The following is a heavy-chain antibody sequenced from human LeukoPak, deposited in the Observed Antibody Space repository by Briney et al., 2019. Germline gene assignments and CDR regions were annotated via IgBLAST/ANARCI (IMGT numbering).Heavy chain of an antibody. Sequence: ASVKVSCKASGYTFTSYAMNWVRQAPGQGLEWMGWINTNTGNPTYAQGFTGRFVFSLDTSVSTAYLQISSLKADDTAVYYCARERNDCYGSSGCVGDSYMDVWGKGTTVTVSS. D-gene: IGHD3-22*01. CDR3: ARERNDCYGSSGCVGDSYMDV. J-gene: IGHJ6*03. V-gene: IGHV7-4-1*02. CDR2: INTNTGNP. CDR1: GYTFTSYA.